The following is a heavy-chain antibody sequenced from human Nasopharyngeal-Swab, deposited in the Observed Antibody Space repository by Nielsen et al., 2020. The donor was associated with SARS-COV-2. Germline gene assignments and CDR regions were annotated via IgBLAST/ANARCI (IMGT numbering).Heavy chain of an antibody. V-gene: IGHV4-39*07. CDR2: IYYSGST. CDR3: AGSGSYYDARQKHDY. J-gene: IGHJ4*02. Sequence: SETLSLTCTVSGGSISSSSYYWGWIRQPPGKGLEWIGSIYYSGSTYYNPSLKSRVTISVDTSKNQFSLKLSSVTAADTAVYYCAGSGSYYDARQKHDYWGQGTLVTVSS. CDR1: GGSISSSSYY. D-gene: IGHD3-10*01.